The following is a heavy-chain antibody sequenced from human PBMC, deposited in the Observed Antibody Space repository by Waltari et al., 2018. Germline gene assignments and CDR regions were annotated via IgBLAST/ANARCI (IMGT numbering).Heavy chain of an antibody. D-gene: IGHD6-13*01. J-gene: IGHJ4*02. CDR2: VNPNSGGT. CDR3: ARESSWSPVDY. CDR1: GYTFTGYY. Sequence: QVQLVQSGAEVKKPGASVKVSCKASGYTFTGYYMHWVRQAPGQGLEWMGWVNPNSGGTNDAQKFQGRVTMTRDTSISTACMELSRLRSDDTAVYDCARESSWSPVDYWGQGTLVTVSS. V-gene: IGHV1-2*02.